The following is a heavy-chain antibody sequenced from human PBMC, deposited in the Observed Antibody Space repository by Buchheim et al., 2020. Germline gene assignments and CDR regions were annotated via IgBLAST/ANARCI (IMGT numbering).Heavy chain of an antibody. J-gene: IGHJ4*02. D-gene: IGHD3-10*01. CDR2: ISFGGTQK. CDR1: GFTFNNYV. CDR3: ARVRSGSYYNVMAWYYLDY. V-gene: IGHV3-30-3*01. Sequence: QVQLVESGGGVVQPGRSLRLSCAASGFTFNNYVMHWVRQAPGKGLEWVAVISFGGTQKYYADSVKGQFTISRDNSKNTLYLQMNSLRAEDTAVYYCARVRSGSYYNVMAWYYLDYWGQGTL.